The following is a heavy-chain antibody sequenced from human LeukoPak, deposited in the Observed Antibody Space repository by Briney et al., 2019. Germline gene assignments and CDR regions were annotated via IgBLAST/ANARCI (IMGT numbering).Heavy chain of an antibody. V-gene: IGHV1-69*05. CDR3: ATRWELLGEVIFHY. CDR2: IIPIFGTA. D-gene: IGHD1-26*01. CDR1: GGTFSSYA. J-gene: IGHJ4*02. Sequence: SVTVSCKTSGGTFSSYAISWVRQAPGQGLEWMGGIIPIFGTANYAQKFQGRVTITTDESTSTAYMELSSLRSEDTAVYYCATRWELLGEVIFHYWGQGTLVTVSS.